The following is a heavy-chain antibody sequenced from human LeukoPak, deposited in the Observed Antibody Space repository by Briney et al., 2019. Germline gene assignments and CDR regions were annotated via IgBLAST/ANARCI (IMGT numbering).Heavy chain of an antibody. D-gene: IGHD2-15*01. CDR2: ISSSSSYI. CDR3: ARSPHPPRYFSGGSCYSDYYYYGMDV. J-gene: IGHJ6*02. CDR1: GFTFSSYS. Sequence: GGSLRLSCAASGFTFSSYSMNWVRQAPGKGLEWVSSISSSSSYIYYADSVKGRFTISRDNAKNSLYLQMNSLRAEDTAVYYLARSPHPPRYFSGGSCYSDYYYYGMDVWGQGTTVTVSS. V-gene: IGHV3-21*01.